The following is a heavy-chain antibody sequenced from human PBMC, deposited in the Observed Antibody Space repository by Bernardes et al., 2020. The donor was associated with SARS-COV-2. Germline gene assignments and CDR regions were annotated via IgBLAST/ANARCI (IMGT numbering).Heavy chain of an antibody. D-gene: IGHD2-2*03. V-gene: IGHV3-74*01. Sequence: GGSLRLSCAASGFTLANYWVRWVRQAPGKGLVWVSRINVAGTTTNHADSVKGRFTISRDNAKNTVYLQMNSLRDEDTAVYFCARSDGSKYGFWDYWGQGTLVTVSS. CDR2: INVAGTTT. CDR1: GFTLANYW. CDR3: ARSDGSKYGFWDY. J-gene: IGHJ4*02.